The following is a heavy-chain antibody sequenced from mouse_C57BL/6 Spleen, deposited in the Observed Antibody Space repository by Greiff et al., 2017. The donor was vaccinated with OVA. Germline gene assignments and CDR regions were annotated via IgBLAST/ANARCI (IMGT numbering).Heavy chain of an antibody. CDR3: ARKGNYYYGSSPGYFDY. Sequence: EVQLVESGGGLVKPGGSLKLSCAASGFTFSDYGMHWVRQAPEKGLEWVAYISSGSSTTYYADTVKGRFTISRANAKNTLFLQMTSLRSEDTAMYDCARKGNYYYGSSPGYFDYWGQGTTLTVSS. CDR1: GFTFSDYG. D-gene: IGHD1-1*01. CDR2: ISSGSSTT. V-gene: IGHV5-17*01. J-gene: IGHJ2*01.